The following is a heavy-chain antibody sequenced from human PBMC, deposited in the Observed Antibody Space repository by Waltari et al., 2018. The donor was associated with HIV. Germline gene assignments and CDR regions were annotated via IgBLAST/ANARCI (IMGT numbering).Heavy chain of an antibody. CDR2: ISGSGGST. Sequence: EVQLLESGGGLVQPGGSLRLSCAASGFTFSSYAMSWVRQAPGKGREWVSAISGSGGSTYYADSVKGRFTISRDNSKNTLYLQMNSLRAEDTAVYYCAKGLEDSSGYTGDDGNAFDIWGQGTMVTVSS. CDR3: AKGLEDSSGYTGDDGNAFDI. CDR1: GFTFSSYA. V-gene: IGHV3-23*01. J-gene: IGHJ3*02. D-gene: IGHD3-22*01.